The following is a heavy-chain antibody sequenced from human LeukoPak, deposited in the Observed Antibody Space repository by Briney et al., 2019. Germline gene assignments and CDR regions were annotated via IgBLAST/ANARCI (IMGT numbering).Heavy chain of an antibody. CDR1: GFTFSSYS. D-gene: IGHD2/OR15-2a*01. CDR3: ARREIDTATLVY. J-gene: IGHJ4*02. CDR2: ISSDGGST. Sequence: PGGSLRLSCAASGFTFSSYSMHWVRQAPGKGLEYVSAISSDGGSTYYTNSVKGRFTISRDNSKNTLYLQMGSLRAEDMAVYYCARREIDTATLVYWGQGTLVTVPS. V-gene: IGHV3-64*01.